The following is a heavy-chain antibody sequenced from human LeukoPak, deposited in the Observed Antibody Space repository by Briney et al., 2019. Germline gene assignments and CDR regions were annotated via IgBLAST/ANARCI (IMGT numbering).Heavy chain of an antibody. CDR2: IYSDNT. CDR1: GFTVSSNS. J-gene: IGHJ4*02. D-gene: IGHD6-13*01. V-gene: IGHV3-53*01. Sequence: GGSLRLSCTVSGFTVSSNSMSWVRQAPGKGLEWVSFIYSDNTHYSDSVKGRFTISRDNAKNSLYLQMDSLRAEDTAVYYCCAAAGSFDYWGQGTLVTVSS. CDR3: CAAAGSFDY.